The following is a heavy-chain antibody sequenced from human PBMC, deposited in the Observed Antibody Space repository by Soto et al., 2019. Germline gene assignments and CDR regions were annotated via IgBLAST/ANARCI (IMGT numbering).Heavy chain of an antibody. CDR3: AKDYIWGSYRYGHDAFDI. CDR1: GFTFSSYA. J-gene: IGHJ3*02. CDR2: ISGSGGST. D-gene: IGHD3-16*02. V-gene: IGHV3-23*01. Sequence: GGSLRLSCAASGFTFSSYAMSWVRQAPGKGLEWVSAISGSGGSTYYADSVKGGFTISRDNSKNTLYLQMNSLRAEDTAVYYCAKDYIWGSYRYGHDAFDIWGQGTMVTVSS.